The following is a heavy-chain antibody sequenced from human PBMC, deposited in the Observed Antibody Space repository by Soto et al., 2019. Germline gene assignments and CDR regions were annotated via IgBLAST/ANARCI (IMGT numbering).Heavy chain of an antibody. J-gene: IGHJ4*02. CDR3: AKGLERQWLDY. D-gene: IGHD6-19*01. CDR1: GFTFSSYA. CDR2: IGGLGGST. Sequence: GGSLRLSCAGSGFTFSSYAMSWVRQAPGKGLEWVSAIGGLGGSTYYADSVKGRFTISRDNSNNTLYLQMHSLRAEDTAVYYCAKGLERQWLDYWGQGTLVTVSS. V-gene: IGHV3-23*01.